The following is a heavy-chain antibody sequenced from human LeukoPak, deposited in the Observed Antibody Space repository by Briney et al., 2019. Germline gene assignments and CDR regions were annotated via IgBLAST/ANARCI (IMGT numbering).Heavy chain of an antibody. Sequence: SETLSLTXAVYGGSFSGYYWSWIRQPPGKGLEWIGEINHSGSTNYNPSLKSRVTISVDTSKNQFSLKLSSVTAADTAVYYCARGHGYSSGWYIYWGQGALVTVSS. D-gene: IGHD6-19*01. J-gene: IGHJ4*02. V-gene: IGHV4-34*01. CDR2: INHSGST. CDR3: ARGHGYSSGWYIY. CDR1: GGSFSGYY.